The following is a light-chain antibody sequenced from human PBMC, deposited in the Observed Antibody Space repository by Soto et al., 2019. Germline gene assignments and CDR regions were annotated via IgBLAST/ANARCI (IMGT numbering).Light chain of an antibody. CDR1: QSISSY. CDR2: AAS. J-gene: IGKJ1*01. CDR3: QQSYSTTWT. Sequence: DLQMTQSPSSLSASVGDRVTITCRASQSISSYLNWYQQKPGKAPKLLIYAASSLQSGVPSRFSGSGSRTYFTLTISSLQPEDFATYYCQQSYSTTWTFGHGTKVEIK. V-gene: IGKV1-39*01.